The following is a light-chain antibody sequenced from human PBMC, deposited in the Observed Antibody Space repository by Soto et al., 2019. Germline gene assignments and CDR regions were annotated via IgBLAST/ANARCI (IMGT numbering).Light chain of an antibody. CDR1: QSVSSSY. CDR2: DAS. J-gene: IGKJ5*01. V-gene: IGKV3D-20*02. CDR3: QQRSNWQVT. Sequence: EIVLTQSPGTLSLSPGERATLSCRASQSVSSSYLAWYQQKPGQAPRLLIYDASYRATDIPARFRGSGAGTDFTLTISSLEPEDFAVYYCQQRSNWQVTFGEGTRLAIK.